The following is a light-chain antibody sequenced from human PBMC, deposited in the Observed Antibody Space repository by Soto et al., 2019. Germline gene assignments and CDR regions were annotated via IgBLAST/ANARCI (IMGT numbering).Light chain of an antibody. CDR1: QSVSSSL. J-gene: IGKJ1*01. Sequence: EIVLTQSPGTLSLSPGERATLSCRASQSVSSSLLAWYQQKPGQAPRLLVYSTSSRATGIPDRFSGSGSETDFTLTISNLEPEDFEVYYCQHYGSSRTFGQGTKVEI. CDR2: STS. CDR3: QHYGSSRT. V-gene: IGKV3-20*01.